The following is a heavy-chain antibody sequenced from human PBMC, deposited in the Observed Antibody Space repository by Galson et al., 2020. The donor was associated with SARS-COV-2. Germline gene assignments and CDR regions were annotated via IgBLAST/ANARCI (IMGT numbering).Heavy chain of an antibody. V-gene: IGHV4-38-2*02. Sequence: SQTLSLTCIVSYYSISSGYYWAWVRQAPGKGLEWIASIWHSGTTYYNPSLTSRTIISVDTSKNQFSLRLSSVTAADTAVYYCARVGDRTHRHMTSEFENWGQGTLVTISS. D-gene: IGHD3-16*01. CDR1: YYSISSGYY. CDR2: IWHSGTT. J-gene: IGHJ4*02. CDR3: ARVGDRTHRHMTSEFEN.